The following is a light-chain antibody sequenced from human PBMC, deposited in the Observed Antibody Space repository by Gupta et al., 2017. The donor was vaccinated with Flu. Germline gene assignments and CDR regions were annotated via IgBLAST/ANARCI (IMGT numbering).Light chain of an antibody. CDR3: IQGSHWPWA. CDR1: QSLVYSDGSTI. CDR2: LVS. V-gene: IGKV2-30*01. Sequence: VTLLQPAAIACMSSQSLVYSDGSTILHWFQQKPGQSPRRLIYLVSHRESGVPDKGSGSGSGTEFTLKISRVEAEDVGVYFCIQGSHWPWAFGQGTKVEIK. J-gene: IGKJ1*01.